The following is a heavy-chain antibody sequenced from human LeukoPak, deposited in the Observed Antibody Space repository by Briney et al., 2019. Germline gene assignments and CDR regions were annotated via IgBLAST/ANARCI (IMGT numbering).Heavy chain of an antibody. CDR2: ISGSGGST. Sequence: GGSLRLSCAASGFTFSSYAMSWVRQAPGKGLEWASAISGSGGSTYYADSVKGRFTISRDNSKNTLYLQMNSLRAEDTAVYYCAKDSPNMVRGVIDYDYWGQGTLVTVSS. J-gene: IGHJ4*02. CDR1: GFTFSSYA. CDR3: AKDSPNMVRGVIDYDY. V-gene: IGHV3-23*01. D-gene: IGHD3-10*01.